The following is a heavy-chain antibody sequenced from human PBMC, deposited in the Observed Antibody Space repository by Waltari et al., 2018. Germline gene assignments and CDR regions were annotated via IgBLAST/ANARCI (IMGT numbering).Heavy chain of an antibody. D-gene: IGHD6-6*01. CDR3: TRGYSSSSGRLRWFDP. CDR2: IRSKAYVGTT. Sequence: EVQLVESGGGLVQPGRSLRLSCTASGFTFGDYTMSWFRQAPGKGLEWVGFIRSKAYVGTTEDAASVKGRFTISRDDSKSIAYLQMNSLKTEDTAVYYCTRGYSSSSGRLRWFDPWGQGTLVTVSS. J-gene: IGHJ5*02. CDR1: GFTFGDYT. V-gene: IGHV3-49*03.